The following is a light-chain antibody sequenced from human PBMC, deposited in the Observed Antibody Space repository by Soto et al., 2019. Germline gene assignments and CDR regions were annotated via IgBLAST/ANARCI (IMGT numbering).Light chain of an antibody. Sequence: EIVMTQSPATLSLSPGERATLSCRASQSVSSNLAWYQQKPGQAPRLLIYGASTRATGIPAWFSGSGSGTEFPLTISSLQSDDFAFYCYQQYNNSPPLTFGGGTKVEIK. V-gene: IGKV3-15*01. CDR1: QSVSSN. J-gene: IGKJ4*01. CDR3: QQYNNSPPLT. CDR2: GAS.